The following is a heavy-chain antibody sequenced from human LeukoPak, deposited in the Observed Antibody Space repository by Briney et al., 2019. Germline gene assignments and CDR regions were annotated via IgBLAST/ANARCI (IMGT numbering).Heavy chain of an antibody. CDR1: GFTFSSYA. CDR2: ISGSGGST. V-gene: IGHV3-23*01. D-gene: IGHD7-27*01. Sequence: PGGSLRLSCAASGFTFSSYAMSWVRQAPGKGLEWVSAISGSGGSTYYADSVKGRFTISRDNSKNTLFVQMNSLRAEDTAVYYCARDKRTGDSYFDSWGQGTLVTVSS. CDR3: ARDKRTGDSYFDS. J-gene: IGHJ4*02.